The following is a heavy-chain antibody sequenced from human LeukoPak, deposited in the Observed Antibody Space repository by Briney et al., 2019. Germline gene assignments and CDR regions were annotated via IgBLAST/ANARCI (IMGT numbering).Heavy chain of an antibody. CDR1: GGSISGYY. V-gene: IGHV4-59*08. CDR2: IYYSGST. J-gene: IGHJ4*02. Sequence: PSETLSLTCAVSGGSISGYYWSWIRQSPDKGLEWIGYIYYSGSTYYNPSLKSRVTISVDTSKNQFSLKLSSVTAADTAVYYCARTDGYWGQGTLVTVSS. CDR3: ARTDGY.